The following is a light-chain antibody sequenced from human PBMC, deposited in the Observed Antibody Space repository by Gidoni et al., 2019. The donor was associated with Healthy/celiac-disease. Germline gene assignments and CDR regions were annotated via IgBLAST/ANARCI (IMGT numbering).Light chain of an antibody. Sequence: DIVMTQSPLSLPVTPGEPASISCRSSQSLLHSNGYNYLDWYLQKPGQSPQLLIYLGSNRASGVPDRFSGSGSGTECTLKISRVEAEDVGVYYCMQALQTQLTFGGXTKVEIK. J-gene: IGKJ4*01. V-gene: IGKV2-28*01. CDR3: MQALQTQLT. CDR1: QSLLHSNGYNY. CDR2: LGS.